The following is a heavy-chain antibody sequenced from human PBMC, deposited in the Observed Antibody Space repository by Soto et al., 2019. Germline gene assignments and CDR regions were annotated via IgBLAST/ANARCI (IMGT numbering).Heavy chain of an antibody. J-gene: IGHJ5*02. V-gene: IGHV4-30-2*01. CDR2: IYHSGST. CDR3: PTVPDR. D-gene: IGHD2-2*01. CDR1: GGSISSGGYS. Sequence: PSETLSLTCAVSGGSISSGGYSWSWIRQPPGKGLECIGYIYHSGSTYYNPSLKSRVTISVDRSKNQFSLKLSSVTAADMAVYDCPTVPDRWGQGILVTVSS.